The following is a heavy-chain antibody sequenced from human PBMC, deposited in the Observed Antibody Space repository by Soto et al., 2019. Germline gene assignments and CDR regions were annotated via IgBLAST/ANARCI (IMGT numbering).Heavy chain of an antibody. J-gene: IGHJ6*03. CDR2: IYYSGST. Sequence: QLQLQESGPGLVKPSETLSLTCTVSGGSISISSYYWGWTRQPPGKGLEWIGSIYYSGSTYYNPSLKSRVTIYVDTSKNQFSVNLSAVTAADTAGYYGARHRGYSYGAYYYYYYPDVWGKGTTVTVSS. CDR1: GGSISISSYY. CDR3: ARHRGYSYGAYYYYYYPDV. V-gene: IGHV4-39*01. D-gene: IGHD5-18*01.